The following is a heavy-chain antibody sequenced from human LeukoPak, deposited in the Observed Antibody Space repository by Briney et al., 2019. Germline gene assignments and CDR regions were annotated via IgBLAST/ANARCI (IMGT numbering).Heavy chain of an antibody. D-gene: IGHD2-2*01. Sequence: SVKVSCKASGGTFSSYAISWVRQAPGPGLEWMGGIIPIFGTANYAQKFQGRVTITADESTSTAYMELSSLRSEDTAVYYCAREGCSSTSCYDGMAPFDYWGQGTLVTVSS. CDR1: GGTFSSYA. V-gene: IGHV1-69*13. CDR2: IIPIFGTA. J-gene: IGHJ4*02. CDR3: AREGCSSTSCYDGMAPFDY.